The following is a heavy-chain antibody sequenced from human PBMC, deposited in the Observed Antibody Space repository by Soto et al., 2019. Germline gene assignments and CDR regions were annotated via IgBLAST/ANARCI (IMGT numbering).Heavy chain of an antibody. D-gene: IGHD3-10*01. CDR2: VGGSGAST. V-gene: IGHV3-23*01. J-gene: IGHJ4*02. CDR3: AKKYHYGSGSYLYYVDY. Sequence: EVQLLESGGGLVQPGGSLRLSCAASGFTFSNYAMSWVRQAPGKGLEWVSAVGGSGASTYYADSVKGRFTISRDNSKNTLYLQMNSLRAEDTALYYCAKKYHYGSGSYLYYVDYWGQGTLVTVSS. CDR1: GFTFSNYA.